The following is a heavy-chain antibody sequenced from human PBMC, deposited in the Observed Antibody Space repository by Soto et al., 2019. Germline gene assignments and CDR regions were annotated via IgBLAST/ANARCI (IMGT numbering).Heavy chain of an antibody. CDR3: ARSGYYDSSGYLYFDY. D-gene: IGHD3-22*01. Sequence: QVQLVQSGAEVKKPGSSVKVSCKASGGTFSSYAISWVRQAPGQGLEWMGGIIPIFGTANYAQKFQGRVTITANESTNTAYMELSSVRSEDTAVYYCARSGYYDSSGYLYFDYWGQGTLVTVSS. CDR1: GGTFSSYA. CDR2: IIPIFGTA. J-gene: IGHJ4*02. V-gene: IGHV1-69*12.